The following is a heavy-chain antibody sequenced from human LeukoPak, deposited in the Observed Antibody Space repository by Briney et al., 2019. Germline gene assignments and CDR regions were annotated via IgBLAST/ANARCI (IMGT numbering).Heavy chain of an antibody. Sequence: PSETLSLTCTVSGGSISGYYWSWIRQPAGQGLEWIGRIYTSESTNYNPSLKSRVTMSVDTSKNQFSLKLSSVTGADAAVYYCARESPASTSRLMDVWGIGTTVTVSS. D-gene: IGHD2-2*01. CDR3: ARESPASTSRLMDV. V-gene: IGHV4-4*07. CDR2: IYTSEST. J-gene: IGHJ6*03. CDR1: GGSISGYY.